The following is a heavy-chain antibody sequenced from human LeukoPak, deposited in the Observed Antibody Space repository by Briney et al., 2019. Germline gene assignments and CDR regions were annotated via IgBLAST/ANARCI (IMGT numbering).Heavy chain of an antibody. CDR3: ARDNGDYINGDYSWKY. V-gene: IGHV3-53*01. Sequence: PGGSLRLSCAASGFTFSSYSMNWVRQAPGKGLEWVSVIYSGGGTYYADSVKGRFTISRDNSKNTLYLQMNSLRAEDTAVYYCARDNGDYINGDYSWKYWGQGTLVTVSS. CDR2: IYSGGGT. D-gene: IGHD4-17*01. J-gene: IGHJ4*02. CDR1: GFTFSSYS.